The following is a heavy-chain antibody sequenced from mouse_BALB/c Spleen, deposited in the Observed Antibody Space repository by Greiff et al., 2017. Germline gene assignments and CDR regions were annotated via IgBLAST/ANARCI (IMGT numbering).Heavy chain of an antibody. CDR3: ALYDGYYLYAMDY. Sequence: QVQLQQSGAELARPGASVKLSCKASGYTFTSYWMQWVKQRPGQGLEWIGAIYPGDGDTRYTQKFKGKATLTADKSSSTAYMQLSSLASEDSAVYYCALYDGYYLYAMDYWGQGTSVTVSS. D-gene: IGHD2-3*01. CDR1: GYTFTSYW. CDR2: IYPGDGDT. V-gene: IGHV1-87*01. J-gene: IGHJ4*01.